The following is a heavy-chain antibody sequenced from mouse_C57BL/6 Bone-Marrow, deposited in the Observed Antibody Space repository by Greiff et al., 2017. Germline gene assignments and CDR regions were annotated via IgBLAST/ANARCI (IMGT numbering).Heavy chain of an antibody. V-gene: IGHV1-69*01. J-gene: IGHJ4*01. CDR3: ARDTTVGGLYDAMDY. Sequence: QVQLQQPGAELVMPGASVKLSCKASGYTFTSYWMHWVKQRPGQGLEWIGEIDPSDSYTNYNQKFKGKSTLTVDKSSSTAYMQLSSLTSEDSAVYYCARDTTVGGLYDAMDYWGQGTSVTVSS. CDR2: IDPSDSYT. CDR1: GYTFTSYW. D-gene: IGHD1-1*01.